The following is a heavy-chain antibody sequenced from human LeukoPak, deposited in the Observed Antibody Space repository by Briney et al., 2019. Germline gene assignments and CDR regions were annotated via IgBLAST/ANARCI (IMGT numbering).Heavy chain of an antibody. Sequence: GGSLRLSCVVSGFTFSNYAMHWVRQAPGQAPGKGLEWVAVMSYDGSHEYYADSVKGRFTISRDNSKNTLYLQMNSLRAEDTATYYCAKDGGYQPYYFDYWGQGTLVTVSS. CDR3: AKDGGYQPYYFDY. V-gene: IGHV3-30*04. J-gene: IGHJ4*02. CDR2: MSYDGSHE. CDR1: GFTFSNYA. D-gene: IGHD3-16*02.